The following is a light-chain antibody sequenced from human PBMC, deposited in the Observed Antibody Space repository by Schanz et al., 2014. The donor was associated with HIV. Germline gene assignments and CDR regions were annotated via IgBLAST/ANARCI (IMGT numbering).Light chain of an antibody. CDR1: ALNIGHSS. CDR3: GTWDSSLSAGYVI. CDR2: DDH. J-gene: IGLJ2*01. V-gene: IGLV1-51*01. Sequence: QSVLTQPPSVSAAPGQRVTISCSGSALNIGHSSVSWYQQFPGTAPRLLLYDDHVRPSGIPDRFSGSKSGTSATLGITGLQTGDEADYYCGTWDSSLSAGYVIFGGGTKLTVL.